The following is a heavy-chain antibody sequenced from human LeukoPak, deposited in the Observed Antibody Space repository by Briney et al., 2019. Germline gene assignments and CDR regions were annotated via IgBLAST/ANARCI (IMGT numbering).Heavy chain of an antibody. CDR3: AELGITMIGGV. V-gene: IGHV3-48*03. CDR2: ISSSGSTI. D-gene: IGHD3-10*02. Sequence: PGGSLRLSCAASGFTFSSYEMNWVRQAPGNGLEWFSYISSSGSTIYYADSVKGRFTISRDNAKNSLYLQMNSLRAEDTAVYYCAELGITMIGGVWGKGTTVTISS. J-gene: IGHJ6*04. CDR1: GFTFSSYE.